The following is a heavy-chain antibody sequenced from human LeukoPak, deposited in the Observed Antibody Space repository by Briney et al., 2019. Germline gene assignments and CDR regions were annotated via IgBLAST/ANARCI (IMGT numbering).Heavy chain of an antibody. J-gene: IGHJ4*02. CDR2: IKQDGSEK. CDR1: GFTFSSYW. D-gene: IGHD3-16*02. CDR3: AKEGGYDYVWGSYRYTNYYFDY. Sequence: GGSLRLSCAASGFTFSSYWMSWVRQAPGKGLEWVANIKQDGSEKYYVDSVKGRFTISRDNAKNSLYLQMNSLRAEDTAVYYCAKEGGYDYVWGSYRYTNYYFDYWGQGTLVTVSS. V-gene: IGHV3-7*01.